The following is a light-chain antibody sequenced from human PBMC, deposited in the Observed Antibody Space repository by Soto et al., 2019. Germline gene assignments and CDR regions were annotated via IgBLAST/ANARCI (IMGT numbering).Light chain of an antibody. CDR2: AAS. V-gene: IGKV1-39*01. CDR3: QQSYSTLRT. Sequence: DSLGPQCPSCRSAYEDASVTITCRASQSISSYLNWYQQKPGKAPKLLIYAASSLQSGVPSRFSGSGSGTDFTLTIISLQPEDVVTYYCQQSYSTLRTFGQVTKVDI. J-gene: IGKJ1*01. CDR1: QSISSY.